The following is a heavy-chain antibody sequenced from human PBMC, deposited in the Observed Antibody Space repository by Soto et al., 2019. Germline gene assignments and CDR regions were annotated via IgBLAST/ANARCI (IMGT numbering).Heavy chain of an antibody. Sequence: QVQLVESGGGLVRPGGSLRLSCAASGFTFRDYDMSWIRQAPGKGLAWVSCISSSGTATYYAAFVKGRFTISRDNAKNSLYVEMNSLRVEDTAVYYCARKGPRAARPNHWGQGTLVTVSS. J-gene: IGHJ5*02. V-gene: IGHV3-11*01. CDR3: ARKGPRAARPNH. D-gene: IGHD6-6*01. CDR1: GFTFRDYD. CDR2: ISSSGTAT.